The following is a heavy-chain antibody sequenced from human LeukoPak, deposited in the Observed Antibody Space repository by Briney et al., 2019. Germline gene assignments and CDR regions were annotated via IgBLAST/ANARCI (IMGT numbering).Heavy chain of an antibody. V-gene: IGHV3-11*01. CDR3: ARSIGLTGGGVDV. D-gene: IGHD3-9*01. J-gene: IGHJ6*02. CDR2: ITNGGSTI. CDR1: GFTFSDDN. Sequence: GGSLRLSCAASGFTFSDDNMNWARQAPGKGLEWVSYITNGGSTIHHADSVKGRFTISRDNAKKTLYLQMNSLRAEDTAVYYCARSIGLTGGGVDVWGQGTTVTVSS.